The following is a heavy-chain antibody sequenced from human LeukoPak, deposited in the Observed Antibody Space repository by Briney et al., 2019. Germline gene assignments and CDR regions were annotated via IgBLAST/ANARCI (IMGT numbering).Heavy chain of an antibody. CDR2: IYYSGST. CDR3: ASQPGIAVAGDAFDI. D-gene: IGHD6-19*01. Sequence: SETLSLTCTVSGGSISSSSYYWGWIRQPPGKGLERIGSIYYSGSTYYNPSLKSRVTISVDTSKNQFSLKLSSVTAADTAVYYCASQPGIAVAGDAFDIWGQGTMVTASS. V-gene: IGHV4-39*01. J-gene: IGHJ3*02. CDR1: GGSISSSSYY.